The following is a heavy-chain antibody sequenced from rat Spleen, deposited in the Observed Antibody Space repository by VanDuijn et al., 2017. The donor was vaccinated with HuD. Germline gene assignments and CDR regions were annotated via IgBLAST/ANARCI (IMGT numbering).Heavy chain of an antibody. CDR3: AGSGYSRHRYWFTY. J-gene: IGHJ3*01. CDR2: IWAGGGT. V-gene: IGHV2-72*01. D-gene: IGHD1-2*01. CDR1: GFSLTSYH. Sequence: QVQLKESGPGLVQPSQTLSLTCTVPGFSLTSYHVSWVRQSPGKSLVWMGTIWAGGGTNYNSAVQSRLSISRDTSKSQVFLKMTSLQPEDTGIYYCAGSGYSRHRYWFTYWGQGTLVIVSS.